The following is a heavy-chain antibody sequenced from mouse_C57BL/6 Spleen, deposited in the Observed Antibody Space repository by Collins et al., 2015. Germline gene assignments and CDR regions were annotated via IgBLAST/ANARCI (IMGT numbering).Heavy chain of an antibody. J-gene: IGHJ4*01. D-gene: IGHD5-5*01. CDR2: ISHDGSN. CDR3: GGIYLMDY. CDR1: ANPSPVVI. V-gene: IGHV3-6*01. Sequence: DVQLQESGPGLVNLLSLCPSPALSLANPSPVVILELDPAVSRNKLEWMGHISHDGSNNYNPSLKNRISITRDTSKNQFFLKLNSVTTEDTATYYCGGIYLMDYWGQGTSVTVSS.